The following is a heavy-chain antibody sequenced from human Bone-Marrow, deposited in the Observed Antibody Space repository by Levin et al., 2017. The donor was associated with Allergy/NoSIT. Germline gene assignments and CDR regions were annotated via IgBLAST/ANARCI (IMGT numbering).Heavy chain of an antibody. D-gene: IGHD2-2*01. V-gene: IGHV3-48*01. CDR1: GFTFSSYS. CDR2: ISSSSSTI. CDR3: ARGGERVEDIVVVPAAMGWFDP. J-gene: IGHJ5*02. Sequence: GGSLRLSCAASGFTFSSYSMNWVRQAPGKGLEWVSYISSSSSTIYYADSVKGRFTISRDNAKNSLYLQMNSLRAEDTAVYYCARGGERVEDIVVVPAAMGWFDPWGQGTLVTVSS.